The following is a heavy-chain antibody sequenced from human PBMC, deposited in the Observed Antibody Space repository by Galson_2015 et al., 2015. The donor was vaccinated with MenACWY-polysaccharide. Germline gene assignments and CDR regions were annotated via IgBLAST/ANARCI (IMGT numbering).Heavy chain of an antibody. CDR3: ATHPKGTDSRWYDY. J-gene: IGHJ4*02. D-gene: IGHD3-22*01. V-gene: IGHV3-23*01. CDR1: GFAFSSYA. Sequence: SLRLSCAASGFAFSSYAMSWVRQAPGKGLEWVSTMSGRRGYTYYADPVKGRFTISRDNSTNTLYLQMNNLRADDTVIYSCATHPKGTDSRWYDYWGQGTLVTVSS. CDR2: MSGRRGYT.